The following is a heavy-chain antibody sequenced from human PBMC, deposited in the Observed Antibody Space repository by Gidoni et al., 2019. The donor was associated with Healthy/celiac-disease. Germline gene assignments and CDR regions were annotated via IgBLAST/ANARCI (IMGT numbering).Heavy chain of an antibody. V-gene: IGHV1-69*06. Sequence: PGQGLEWMGGIIPIFGTANYAQKFQGRVTITADKSTSTAYMELSSLRSEDTAVYYCARATSGDYYYYYMDVWGKGTTVTVSS. CDR2: IIPIFGTA. J-gene: IGHJ6*03. CDR3: ARATSGDYYYYYMDV. D-gene: IGHD2-15*01.